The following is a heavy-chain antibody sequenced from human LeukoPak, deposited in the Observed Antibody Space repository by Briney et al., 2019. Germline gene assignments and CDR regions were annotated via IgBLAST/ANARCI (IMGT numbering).Heavy chain of an antibody. CDR1: GFAVNDNY. J-gene: IGHJ4*02. D-gene: IGHD3-9*01. V-gene: IGHV3-53*01. CDR3: ARAILLTGSEYYFDS. Sequence: GGSLRLSCAASGFAVNDNYMGWVRQAPGKGLEWVSLIYSGGDTYYADSVKGRFTISRDNSKNTFYLQINSLRPDDTATHYCARAILLTGSEYYFDSWGQGTLVTVSS. CDR2: IYSGGDT.